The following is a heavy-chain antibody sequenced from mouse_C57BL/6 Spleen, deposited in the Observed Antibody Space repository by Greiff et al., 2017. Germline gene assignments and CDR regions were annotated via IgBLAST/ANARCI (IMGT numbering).Heavy chain of an antibody. CDR3: ARDDDVAY. Sequence: QVQLQQSGPELVKPGASVKLSCKASGYTFTSYDINWVKQRPGQGLAWIGRISPRDGSTKYNEKFKGKATLTVDTSSSTAYMELHSLTSEDSAVYFCARDDDVAYWGQGTLVTVSA. V-gene: IGHV1-85*01. D-gene: IGHD2-3*01. CDR1: GYTFTSYD. CDR2: ISPRDGST. J-gene: IGHJ3*01.